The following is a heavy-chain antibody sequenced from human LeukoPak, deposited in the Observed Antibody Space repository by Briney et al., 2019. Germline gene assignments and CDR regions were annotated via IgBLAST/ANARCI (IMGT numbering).Heavy chain of an antibody. CDR1: GGFIGAYY. J-gene: IGHJ4*02. CDR3: ARQVAAAQRPFDY. Sequence: SETLSLTCILSGGFIGAYYWTWIRQSPGKGLEWIGYGDYCGSTNYNPSLKSRVTISVDTSKNQFSLRLRSVAAADTAAYFCARQVAAAQRPFDYWGQGILVTVSS. V-gene: IGHV4-59*08. CDR2: GDYCGST. D-gene: IGHD6-13*01.